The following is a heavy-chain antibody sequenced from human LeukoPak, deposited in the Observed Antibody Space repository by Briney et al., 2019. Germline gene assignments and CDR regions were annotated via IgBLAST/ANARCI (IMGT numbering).Heavy chain of an antibody. J-gene: IGHJ4*02. V-gene: IGHV3-23*01. CDR2: ISGSGGST. Sequence: AGGSLRLSCAASGFTFSSYGMSWVRQAPGKGLEWVSAISGSGGSTYYADSVKGRFTISKDNSKHTLYLQMNSLSAEDTAVYYCAKIQDFDWLLYHYFDYWGQGTLVTVSS. D-gene: IGHD3-9*01. CDR3: AKIQDFDWLLYHYFDY. CDR1: GFTFSSYG.